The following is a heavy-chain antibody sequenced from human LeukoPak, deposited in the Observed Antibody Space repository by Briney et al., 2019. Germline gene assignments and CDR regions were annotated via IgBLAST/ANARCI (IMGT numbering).Heavy chain of an antibody. D-gene: IGHD5-12*01. J-gene: IGHJ4*02. V-gene: IGHV1-24*01. CDR3: ATRNDDIVAEGTIFDY. CDR1: GYTLTELS. CDR2: FDPEDGET. Sequence: ASVKVSCKVSGYTLTELSMHWVRQAPGKGLEWMGGFDPEDGETIYAQKFQGRVTMTEDTSTDTAYMELSSLRSEDTAVYYCATRNDDIVAEGTIFDYWGQGTLVTVSS.